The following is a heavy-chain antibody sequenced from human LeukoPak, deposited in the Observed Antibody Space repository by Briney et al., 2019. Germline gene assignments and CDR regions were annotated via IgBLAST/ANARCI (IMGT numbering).Heavy chain of an antibody. CDR3: ARFSPGIAVAVSPNWFDP. CDR1: GYSFTSYW. J-gene: IGHJ5*02. Sequence: GESLKISCKGSGYSFTSYWIGCVRQMPGKGLEWMGIIYPGDSDTRYSPSFRGQVTISADKSISTAYLQWSSLKASDTAMYYCARFSPGIAVAVSPNWFDPWGQGTLVTVSS. D-gene: IGHD6-19*01. CDR2: IYPGDSDT. V-gene: IGHV5-51*01.